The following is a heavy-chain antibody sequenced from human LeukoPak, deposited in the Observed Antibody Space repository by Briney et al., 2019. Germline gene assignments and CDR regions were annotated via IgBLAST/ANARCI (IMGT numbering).Heavy chain of an antibody. CDR3: ARQLSPNYYDSSGYYPFDY. V-gene: IGHV4-61*01. J-gene: IGHJ4*02. Sequence: SETLSLTCTVSGGSVSSGSYYWSWIRQPPGKGLEWIGYIYYSGSTNYNPSLKSRVTISVDTSKNQFSLKLSSVTAADTAVYYCARQLSPNYYDSSGYYPFDYWGQGTLVTVSS. CDR2: IYYSGST. D-gene: IGHD3-22*01. CDR1: GGSVSSGSYY.